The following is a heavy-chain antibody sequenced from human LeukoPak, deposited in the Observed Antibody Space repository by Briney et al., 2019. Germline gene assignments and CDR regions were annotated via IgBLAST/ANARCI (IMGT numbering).Heavy chain of an antibody. CDR2: IIPIFGTA. CDR1: GGTFSSYA. D-gene: IGHD2-21*01. J-gene: IGHJ4*02. CDR3: ARVYCGGDCYSGGGYFDY. V-gene: IGHV1-69*01. Sequence: SVKVSCKASGGTFSSYAISWVRQAPGQGLEWMGGIIPIFGTANYAQKFQGRVTITADESTSTAYMELSSLRSEDTAVYYCARVYCGGDCYSGGGYFDYWGQGTLVTVSS.